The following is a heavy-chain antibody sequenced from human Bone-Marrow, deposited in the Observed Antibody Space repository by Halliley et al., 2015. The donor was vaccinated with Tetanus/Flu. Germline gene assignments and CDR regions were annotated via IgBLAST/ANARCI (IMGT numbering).Heavy chain of an antibody. J-gene: IGHJ4*01. V-gene: IGHV3-30-3*01. CDR1: GFSFSTLA. Sequence: SLRLSCAGSGFSFSTLAMHWVRQSPGKGLEWVAGVSHDGSNEFYADSVKGRFTISRDNSQNTMFLQMNSLRVEDTAMYYCARRAYSTPWFVFDDWGHGTLVTVSS. D-gene: IGHD6-13*01. CDR3: ARRAYSTPWFVFDD. CDR2: VSHDGSNE.